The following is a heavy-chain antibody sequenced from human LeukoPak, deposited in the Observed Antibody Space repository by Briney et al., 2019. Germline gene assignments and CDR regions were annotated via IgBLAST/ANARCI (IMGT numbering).Heavy chain of an antibody. CDR3: ARAAYCGGDCYFRWRRAFIY. CDR2: INHSGST. Sequence: SETLSLTCTVSGGSISSYYWSWIRQPPGKGLEWIGEINHSGSTNYNPSLKSRVTISVDTSKNQFSLKLSSVTAADTAVYYCARAAYCGGDCYFRWRRAFIYWGQGTLVTVSS. J-gene: IGHJ4*02. V-gene: IGHV4-34*01. CDR1: GGSISSYY. D-gene: IGHD2-21*02.